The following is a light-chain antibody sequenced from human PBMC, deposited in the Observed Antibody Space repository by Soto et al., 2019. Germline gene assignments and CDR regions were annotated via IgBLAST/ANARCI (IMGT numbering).Light chain of an antibody. CDR2: DAS. CDR3: QQRSNWPRPIN. J-gene: IGKJ5*01. CDR1: QSVSSY. Sequence: EIVLTQSPATLSLSPGERATLSCRASQSVSSYLAWYQQKPGQAPRLLIYDASNRATSIPARFSGSGSGTDFTLTISSLEPEDFAVYYCQQRSNWPRPINFGQGTRLEIK. V-gene: IGKV3-11*01.